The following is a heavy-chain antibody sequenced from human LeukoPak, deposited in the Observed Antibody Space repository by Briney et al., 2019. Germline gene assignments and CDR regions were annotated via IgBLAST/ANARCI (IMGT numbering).Heavy chain of an antibody. Sequence: SQTLSLTCTVSGGSIRSGSYYWSCIRQPAGQGLEWIGHIYTRGTTNYKPSVKSRVTVSLDTSKNQISLKLSSVTAADTAIYYCARVYTVMGATTVDHYHYYMDVWGKGTTVTVSS. J-gene: IGHJ6*03. CDR3: ARVYTVMGATTVDHYHYYMDV. D-gene: IGHD5-18*01. V-gene: IGHV4-61*09. CDR1: GGSIRSGSYY. CDR2: IYTRGTT.